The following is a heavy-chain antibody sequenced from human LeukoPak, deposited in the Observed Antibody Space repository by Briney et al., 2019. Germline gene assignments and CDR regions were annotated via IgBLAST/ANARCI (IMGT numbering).Heavy chain of an antibody. D-gene: IGHD2-2*02. CDR2: INPNSGGT. J-gene: IGHJ4*02. CDR3: ARDHMYCSSTSCYMDY. Sequence: GASVKVSYKASGYTFTGYYMHWVRQAPGQGLEWMGWINPNSGGTNYAQKFQGRVTMTRDTSISTAYMELSRLRSDDTAVYYCARDHMYCSSTSCYMDYWGQGTLVTVSS. V-gene: IGHV1-2*02. CDR1: GYTFTGYY.